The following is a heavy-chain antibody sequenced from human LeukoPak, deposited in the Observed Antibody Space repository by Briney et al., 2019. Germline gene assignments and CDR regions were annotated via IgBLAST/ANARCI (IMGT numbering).Heavy chain of an antibody. V-gene: IGHV3-74*01. D-gene: IGHD3-22*01. CDR1: GFTFSSYW. CDR2: INTDGSST. J-gene: IGHJ4*02. Sequence: GGSLRPSCAASGFTFSSYWMHWVRQAPGKGLVWVSRINTDGSSTNYADSVKGRFTISRDNAKNTLYLQMNSLRAEDTAVYYCARQYYHDSSGYPFDYWGQGTLVTVSS. CDR3: ARQYYHDSSGYPFDY.